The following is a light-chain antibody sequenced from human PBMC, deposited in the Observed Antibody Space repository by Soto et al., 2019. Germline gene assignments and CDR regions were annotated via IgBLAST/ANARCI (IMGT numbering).Light chain of an antibody. CDR1: QSVSFSY. J-gene: IGKJ1*01. V-gene: IGKV3-20*01. CDR2: GAS. Sequence: ESVLTQSPGTLSLSPGERATLSCRASQSVSFSYLAWYQQKPGQAPRLLIYGASSRATGIPDRFSGSGSGTDFTLTISRLEPEDFAVYYCQQYGSSQSFGQGTKVEIK. CDR3: QQYGSSQS.